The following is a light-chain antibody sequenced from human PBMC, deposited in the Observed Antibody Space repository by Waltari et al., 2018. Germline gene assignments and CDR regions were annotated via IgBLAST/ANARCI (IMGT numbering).Light chain of an antibody. J-gene: IGLJ2*01. Sequence: QSALTQPASVSGSPGQSITISCTGTSRDVGSYNLVSWYQPHPGTAPKLMIYEGSKRPSGVSNRFSGSKSGNTASLTISGLQAEDEADYYCCSYAGSSTSVVFGGGTKLTVL. CDR2: EGS. V-gene: IGLV2-23*01. CDR1: SRDVGSYNL. CDR3: CSYAGSSTSVV.